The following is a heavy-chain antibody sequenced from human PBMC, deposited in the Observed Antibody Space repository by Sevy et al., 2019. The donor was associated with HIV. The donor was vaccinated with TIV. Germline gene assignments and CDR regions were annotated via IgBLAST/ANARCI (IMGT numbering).Heavy chain of an antibody. CDR1: GFTFTNFP. J-gene: IGHJ4*02. V-gene: IGHV3-30-3*01. D-gene: IGHD3-9*01. CDR2: ISFNGNHE. Sequence: GRSLRLSCAASGFTFTNFPMHWVRQAPGRGLEWVAIISFNGNHEFYADSVKGHFTISRDNSKSTLYLQMNSLRREDTAVYYCVRTAGLTGSYEYWGQGTQVTVSS. CDR3: VRTAGLTGSYEY.